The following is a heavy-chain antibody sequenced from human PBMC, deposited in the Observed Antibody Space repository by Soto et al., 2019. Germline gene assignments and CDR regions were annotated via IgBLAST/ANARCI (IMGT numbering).Heavy chain of an antibody. Sequence: PGESLKISCKGSGYTFSNCWIGWVRQMPGKGLEWMGIIYPGDSDTKYSPSFEGDVTISADKSITTAYLQWSSLKASDTAMYYCARQYCSNGICYRHFDYWGQGTQVTVSS. CDR1: GYTFSNCW. V-gene: IGHV5-51*01. CDR2: IYPGDSDT. CDR3: ARQYCSNGICYRHFDY. D-gene: IGHD2-8*01. J-gene: IGHJ4*02.